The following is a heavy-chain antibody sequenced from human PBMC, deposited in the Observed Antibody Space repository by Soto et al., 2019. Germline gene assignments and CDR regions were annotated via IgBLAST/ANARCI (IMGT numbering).Heavy chain of an antibody. J-gene: IGHJ4*02. CDR3: AREGSGYDFGRFIDY. CDR2: INHSGTT. Sequence: SETLSLTCAVYGGSFCGYYWSWIRQPPGKGLEWIGEINHSGTTHYNPSLKSRFSISVDTSKNQFSLRLNSVTAADTAVYYCAREGSGYDFGRFIDYWGQGTLVTVSS. V-gene: IGHV4-34*01. D-gene: IGHD5-12*01. CDR1: GGSFCGYY.